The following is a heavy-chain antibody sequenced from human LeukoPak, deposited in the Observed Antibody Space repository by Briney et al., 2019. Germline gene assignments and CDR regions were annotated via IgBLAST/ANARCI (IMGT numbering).Heavy chain of an antibody. Sequence: GGSLRLSCAASGFTFSSYCMHWVRQAPGKGLVWVSRINSNGSSTSYADSVKGRFTISRDNAKNTLYLQMNSLRAEDTAVYYCARAPAVWALDYCGQGTLVTVSS. CDR3: ARAPAVWALDY. CDR1: GFTFSSYC. V-gene: IGHV3-74*01. D-gene: IGHD7-27*01. CDR2: INSNGSST. J-gene: IGHJ4*02.